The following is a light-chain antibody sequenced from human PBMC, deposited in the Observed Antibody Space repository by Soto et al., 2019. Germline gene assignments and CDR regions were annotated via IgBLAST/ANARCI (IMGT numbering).Light chain of an antibody. CDR2: DAS. CDR1: QTIDNT. CDR3: PQDKVRTNS. J-gene: IGKJ2*03. Sequence: AMKKSPATLSGSPGHPLTRSCMASQTIDNTLAWYQRKPGQAPRLLIYDASTRATGVPARFSGSGSGTDFTLTISILQSEDFAGYCCPQDKVRTNSFGQGTKVDIK. V-gene: IGKV3-15*01.